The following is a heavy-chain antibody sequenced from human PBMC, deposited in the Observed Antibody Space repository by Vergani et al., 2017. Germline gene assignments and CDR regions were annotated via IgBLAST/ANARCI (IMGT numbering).Heavy chain of an antibody. D-gene: IGHD3-3*01. V-gene: IGHV3-9*01. CDR3: AKEGVEKDAFDI. Sequence: EVQLVESGGGLVQPGRSLRLSCAASGFTFDDYAMHWVRQAPGKGLEWVSGISWNSVSIGYADSVKGRFTISRDNAKNSLYLQMNSLRAEDTALYYCAKEGVEKDAFDIWGQGTMVTVSS. J-gene: IGHJ3*02. CDR1: GFTFDDYA. CDR2: ISWNSVSI.